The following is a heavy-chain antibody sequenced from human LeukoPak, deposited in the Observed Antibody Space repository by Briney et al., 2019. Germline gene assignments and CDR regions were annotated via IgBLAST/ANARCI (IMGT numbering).Heavy chain of an antibody. CDR3: ATLTAQSSSGICYTVF. D-gene: IGHD2-8*02. J-gene: IGHJ4*02. CDR2: IDPDNADT. CDR1: GYTFTNYH. V-gene: IGHV1-2*06. Sequence: VASVTVSCKASGYTFTNYHINWVRQAPGQGLEWMGRIDPDNADTNYAQKFQGRVTMTRDTSISTAHLELTRLRFDDTAFYYCATLTAQSSSGICYTVFWGQGTLVTVSS.